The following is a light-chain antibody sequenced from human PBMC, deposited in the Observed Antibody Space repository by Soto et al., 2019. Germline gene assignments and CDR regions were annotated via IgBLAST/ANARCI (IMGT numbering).Light chain of an antibody. CDR2: GAS. CDR1: QSVSTSY. Sequence: EIVLTQSPGTLSVSPGERATLSCRASQSVSTSYLAWYQQKPGQAPRLLIHGASSRASGIPDRFSGSGSGTDFTLTISRLEPEDFAVYYCQQFGTSPYTFGQGTKVDIK. J-gene: IGKJ2*01. CDR3: QQFGTSPYT. V-gene: IGKV3-20*01.